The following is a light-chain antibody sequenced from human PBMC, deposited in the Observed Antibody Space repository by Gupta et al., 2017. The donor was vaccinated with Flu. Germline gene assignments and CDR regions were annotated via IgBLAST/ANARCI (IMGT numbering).Light chain of an antibody. J-gene: IGKJ1*01. CDR1: QSVLYRSNNQNY. Sequence: IVMTQSPDSLAVSLGERATINCKSSQSVLYRSNNQNYLAWYQHKPGQPPKLLITWASTRESGVPDRFSGSGSGSDFTLTINRLQAEDVAVYYCHQYYGTPWTFGQGTKVEI. CDR2: WAS. V-gene: IGKV4-1*01. CDR3: HQYYGTPWT.